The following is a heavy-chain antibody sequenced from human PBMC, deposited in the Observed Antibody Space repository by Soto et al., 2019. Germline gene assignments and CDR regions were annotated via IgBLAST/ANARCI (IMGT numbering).Heavy chain of an antibody. CDR2: INHSGST. D-gene: IGHD2-2*01. V-gene: IGHV4-34*01. CDR1: GGSFSGYY. Sequence: PSETLSLTCAVYGGSFSGYYWSWIRQPPGKGLEWIGEINHSGSTNYNPSLKSRVTISVDTSKNQFSLKLSSVTAADTAVYYCARLRRREVVPDAINSYYGRDVWGQGTRVTVSS. J-gene: IGHJ6*02. CDR3: ARLRRREVVPDAINSYYGRDV.